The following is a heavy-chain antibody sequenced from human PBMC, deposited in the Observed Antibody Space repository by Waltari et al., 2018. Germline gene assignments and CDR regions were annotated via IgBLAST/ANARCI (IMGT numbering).Heavy chain of an antibody. CDR2: ISWDGGST. J-gene: IGHJ4*02. Sequence: EVQLVESGGVVVQPRGSLRLSCAASGFTFDDYTMHWVRQAPGKGLEWVSLISWDGGSTYYADSVKGRFTISRDNSKNSLYLQMNSLRTEDTALYYCAKDIDNFLDYWGQGTLVTVSS. V-gene: IGHV3-43*01. CDR3: AKDIDNFLDY. CDR1: GFTFDDYT.